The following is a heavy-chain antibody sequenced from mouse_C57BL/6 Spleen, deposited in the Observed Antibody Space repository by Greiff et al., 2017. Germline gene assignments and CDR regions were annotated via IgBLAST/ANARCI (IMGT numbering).Heavy chain of an antibody. J-gene: IGHJ1*03. V-gene: IGHV1-81*01. Sequence: VQLQQSGAELARPGASVKLSCKASGYTFTSYGISWVKQRTGQGLEWIGEIYPRSGNTYYNEKFKGKATLTADKSSSTAYMELRSLTSEDSAVYFCARPLITTVVATGYFDVWGTGTTVTVSS. CDR2: IYPRSGNT. CDR1: GYTFTSYG. CDR3: ARPLITTVVATGYFDV. D-gene: IGHD1-1*01.